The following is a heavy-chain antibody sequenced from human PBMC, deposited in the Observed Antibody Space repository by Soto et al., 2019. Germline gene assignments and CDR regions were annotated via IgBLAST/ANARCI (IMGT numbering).Heavy chain of an antibody. CDR1: GFTFSDYY. CDR3: AKPVSYGSGSYYFDY. V-gene: IGHV3-11*05. CDR2: ISSSSSYT. Sequence: QVQLVESGGGLVKPGGSLRLSCAASGFTFSDYYMSWIRQAPGKGLEWVSYISSSSSYTNYADSVKGRFTISRDNAKNSLYLQMNSVSAEDTGGYYCAKPVSYGSGSYYFDYLGQGTLVTVSS. D-gene: IGHD3-10*01. J-gene: IGHJ4*02.